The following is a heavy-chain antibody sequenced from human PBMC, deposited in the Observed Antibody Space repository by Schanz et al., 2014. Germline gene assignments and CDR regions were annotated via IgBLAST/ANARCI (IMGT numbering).Heavy chain of an antibody. Sequence: QVQLVQSGAEVKKPGASVKVSCKASGYTFTDYGVIWVRQAPGQGLEWVGWISPYNGNTNYAQKLQGRVTMTADTSTSTAYMDLRSLRSDDTAVYYCARDLLVSHYDFWSGNDYWGQGTLXTVSS. J-gene: IGHJ4*02. V-gene: IGHV1-18*01. CDR3: ARDLLVSHYDFWSGNDY. D-gene: IGHD3-3*01. CDR2: ISPYNGNT. CDR1: GYTFTDYG.